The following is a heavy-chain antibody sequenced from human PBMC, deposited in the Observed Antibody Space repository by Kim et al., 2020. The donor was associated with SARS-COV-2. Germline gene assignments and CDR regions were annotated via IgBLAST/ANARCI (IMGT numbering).Heavy chain of an antibody. CDR1: GGSFSGYY. Sequence: SETLSLTCAVYGGSFSGYYWSWIRQPPGKGLEWIGEINHSGSTNYNPSLKSRVTISVDTSKNQFSLKLSSVTAADTAVYYCARGYRRLKYYDILVWFDPWGQGTRVTVSS. CDR2: INHSGST. CDR3: ARGYRRLKYYDILVWFDP. J-gene: IGHJ5*02. V-gene: IGHV4-34*01. D-gene: IGHD3-9*01.